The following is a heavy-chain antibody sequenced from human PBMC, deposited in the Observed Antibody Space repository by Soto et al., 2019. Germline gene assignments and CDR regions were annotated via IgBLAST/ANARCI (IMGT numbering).Heavy chain of an antibody. D-gene: IGHD5-18*01. CDR2: IYYSGRT. Sequence: EIMCLTCSVSEGTSNSGDYFWSRIRKTPGKGLEWIGTIYYSGRTYYSPSLKSRVTISVDTSKNQFSLKLSSVTAADTAVYYFARGYSYGYYCYYGMDVRGQGTTVTVSS. CDR1: EGTSNSGDYF. J-gene: IGHJ6*02. V-gene: IGHV4-39*01. CDR3: ARGYSYGYYCYYGMDV.